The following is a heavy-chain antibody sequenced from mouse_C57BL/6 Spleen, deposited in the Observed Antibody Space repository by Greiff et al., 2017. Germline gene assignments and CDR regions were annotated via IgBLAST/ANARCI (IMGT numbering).Heavy chain of an antibody. CDR2: IYPRDGST. CDR3: AREVYYYGSSYEGNAMDY. Sequence: QVQLQQSDAELVKPGASVKISCKVSGYTFTDHTIHWMKQRPEQGLEWIGYIYPRDGSTKYNEKFKGKATLTADKSSSTAYMQLNSLTSEDSAVYFCAREVYYYGSSYEGNAMDYWGQGTSVTVSS. V-gene: IGHV1-78*01. CDR1: GYTFTDHT. D-gene: IGHD1-1*01. J-gene: IGHJ4*01.